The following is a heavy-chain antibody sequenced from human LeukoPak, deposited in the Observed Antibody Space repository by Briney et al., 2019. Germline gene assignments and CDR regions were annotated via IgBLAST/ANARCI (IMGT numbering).Heavy chain of an antibody. Sequence: GGSLRLSCVASGFTFNQYSMNWVRQAPGKGLEWVSYISSSSSYTNYADSVKGRFTISRDNAKNSLYLQMNSLRAEDTAVYYCARPYDSSGYYYGYWGQGTLVTVSS. V-gene: IGHV3-21*05. D-gene: IGHD3-22*01. CDR2: ISSSSSYT. J-gene: IGHJ4*02. CDR1: GFTFNQYS. CDR3: ARPYDSSGYYYGY.